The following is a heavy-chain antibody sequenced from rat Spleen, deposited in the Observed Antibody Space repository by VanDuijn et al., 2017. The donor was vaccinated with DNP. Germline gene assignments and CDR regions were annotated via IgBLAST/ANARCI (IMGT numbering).Heavy chain of an antibody. J-gene: IGHJ4*01. D-gene: IGHD1-12*01. CDR3: ARHRTIMPYYYAMDA. CDR2: ISYNGGTP. Sequence: EVKLVESGGGLVQPGRSLKLSCAVSGFTFSDYYMAWVRQAPAKGLEWVATISYNGGTPYYRDSVKGRFTISRDNAQSTLYLQMDSLRSEDTATYYCARHRTIMPYYYAMDAWGQGASVTVSS. V-gene: IGHV5-7*01. CDR1: GFTFSDYY.